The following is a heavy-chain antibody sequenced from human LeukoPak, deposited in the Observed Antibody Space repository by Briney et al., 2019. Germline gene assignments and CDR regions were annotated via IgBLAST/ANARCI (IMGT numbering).Heavy chain of an antibody. CDR2: TTGSGGTT. V-gene: IGHV3-23*01. CDR1: GFTFSNYG. CDR3: ARDHSSSWYYFDY. Sequence: GGSLRLSCAASGFTFSNYGMSWVRQAPGKGLEWVSATTGSGGTTYYADSVKGRFTSSRDNSKNTLYLQMNSLRAEDTAVYYCARDHSSSWYYFDYWGQGTLVTVSS. J-gene: IGHJ4*02. D-gene: IGHD6-13*01.